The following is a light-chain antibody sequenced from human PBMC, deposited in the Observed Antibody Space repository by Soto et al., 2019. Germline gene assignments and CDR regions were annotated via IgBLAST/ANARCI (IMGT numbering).Light chain of an antibody. V-gene: IGLV3-21*02. CDR3: QVWNSSSDPWV. Sequence: SYELTQPPSVSVAPGQTAMITCGGNNIGNKSVHWYHQRPGQAPVLVVYDDDDRPSGIPERFSGSNSGNTATLTISRVEAGDGADYYCQVWNSSSDPWVFGGGTQLTVL. J-gene: IGLJ3*02. CDR1: NIGNKS. CDR2: DDD.